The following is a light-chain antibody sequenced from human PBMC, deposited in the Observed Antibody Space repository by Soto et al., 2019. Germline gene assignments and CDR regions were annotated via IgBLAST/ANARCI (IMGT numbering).Light chain of an antibody. CDR2: EVS. V-gene: IGLV2-14*01. CDR1: SSDVGCYNF. J-gene: IGLJ1*01. Sequence: QSVVTQPASVSGSPGQSITISCTGASSDVGCYNFVSWYQHHPGTPPQLITYEVSHRPSGVSHRFSGSKSANTASLTISGLQVEDEADYFCGSYSSTTTPEVFGTGTKVTVL. CDR3: GSYSSTTTPEV.